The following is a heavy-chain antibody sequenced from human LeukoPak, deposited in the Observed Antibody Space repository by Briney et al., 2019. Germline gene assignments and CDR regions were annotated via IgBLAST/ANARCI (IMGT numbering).Heavy chain of an antibody. Sequence: GGSLRLSCAASGFAFSTYEMSWVRQAPGKGLEWITDITISGHTKNYADSVKGRFTISRDNARSSLYLQMNSLRVEDTGVFYCARGDPHADLWGQGTLVTVSS. CDR1: GFAFSTYE. V-gene: IGHV3-48*03. CDR2: ITISGHTK. J-gene: IGHJ5*02. CDR3: ARGDPHADL.